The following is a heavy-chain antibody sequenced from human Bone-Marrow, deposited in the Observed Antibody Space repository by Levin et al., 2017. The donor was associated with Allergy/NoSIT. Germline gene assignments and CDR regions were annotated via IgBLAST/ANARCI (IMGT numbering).Heavy chain of an antibody. CDR1: GGTFNTYA. Sequence: KISCKASGGTFNTYAISWVRQAPGHGLEWMGGIIPILTTSNYAQKFQDRVTITANASTNTAYMELTSLTSEDSAVYYCVRVGVMATVPRPYWYFDLWGRGTLVTVSS. CDR3: VRVGVMATVPRPYWYFDL. V-gene: IGHV1-69*01. D-gene: IGHD5-24*01. J-gene: IGHJ2*01. CDR2: IIPILTTS.